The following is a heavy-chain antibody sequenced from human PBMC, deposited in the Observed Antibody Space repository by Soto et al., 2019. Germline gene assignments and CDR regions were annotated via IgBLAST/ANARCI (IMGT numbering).Heavy chain of an antibody. CDR1: GGSISSGGYY. V-gene: IGHV4-31*03. D-gene: IGHD2-2*02. J-gene: IGHJ5*02. CDR2: IYYSGST. CDR3: ARGHQGLGPAAILSGNHWFDP. Sequence: SETLSLTCTVSGGSISSGGYYWSWIRQHPGKGLEWIGYIYYSGSTYYNPSLKSRVTISVDTSKNQFSLKLSSVTAADTAVYYCARGHQGLGPAAILSGNHWFDPWGQGTLVTVSS.